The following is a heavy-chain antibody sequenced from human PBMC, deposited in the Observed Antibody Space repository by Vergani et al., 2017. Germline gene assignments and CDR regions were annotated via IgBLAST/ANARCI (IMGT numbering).Heavy chain of an antibody. Sequence: EVQLVESGGGLVKPGGSLRLSCAASGFTFSNAWMSWVRQAPGKGLEWVGRIKSKTDGGTTDYAAPVKGRFTISRDDSKNTLYLQMNSLKTADTAVYYCTTGPPTMIVFPWGAFDIWGQGTMVTVSS. CDR3: TTGPPTMIVFPWGAFDI. J-gene: IGHJ3*02. CDR1: GFTFSNAW. D-gene: IGHD3-22*01. CDR2: IKSKTDGGTT. V-gene: IGHV3-15*01.